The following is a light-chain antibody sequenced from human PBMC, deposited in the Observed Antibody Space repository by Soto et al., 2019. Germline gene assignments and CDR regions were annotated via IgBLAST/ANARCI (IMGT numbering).Light chain of an antibody. V-gene: IGLV2-14*01. Sequence: QSVLTQPASVSGSPGQSITISCTGTSSDVGGYNYVSWYQQHPGKAPKLMIYEVSNRPSGVSNRFSGSKSGNTASLTISGLQAEDEADYCCSSYTSSSTRVFGPGTQVTVL. J-gene: IGLJ1*01. CDR3: SSYTSSSTRV. CDR2: EVS. CDR1: SSDVGGYNY.